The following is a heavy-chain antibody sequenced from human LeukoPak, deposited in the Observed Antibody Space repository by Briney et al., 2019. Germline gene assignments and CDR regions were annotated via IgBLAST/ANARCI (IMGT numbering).Heavy chain of an antibody. CDR3: ARGDRYCTNGVCYRSRKYYFDY. CDR1: GGSISSSYY. V-gene: IGHV4-39*07. CDR2: IYYSGST. D-gene: IGHD2-8*01. Sequence: SETLSLTCTVSGGSISSSYYWGWIRQPPGKGLEWIGSIYYSGSTYYNPPLKSRVTISVDTSKNQFSLKLSSVTAADTAVYYCARGDRYCTNGVCYRSRKYYFDYWGQGTLVTVSA. J-gene: IGHJ4*02.